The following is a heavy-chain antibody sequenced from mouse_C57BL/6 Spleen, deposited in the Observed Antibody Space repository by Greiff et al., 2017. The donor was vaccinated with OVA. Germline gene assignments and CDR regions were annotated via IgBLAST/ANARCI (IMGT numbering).Heavy chain of an antibody. D-gene: IGHD1-1*02. V-gene: IGHV5-4*01. CDR3: ARDYGPHYYFDY. J-gene: IGHJ2*01. CDR2: ISDGGSYT. CDR1: GFTFSSYA. Sequence: EVQVVESGGGLVKPGGSLKLSCAASGFTFSSYAMSWVRQTPEKRLEWVATISDGGSYTYYPDNVKGRFTISRDNAKNNLYLQMSHLKSEDTAMYYCARDYGPHYYFDYWGQGTTLTVSS.